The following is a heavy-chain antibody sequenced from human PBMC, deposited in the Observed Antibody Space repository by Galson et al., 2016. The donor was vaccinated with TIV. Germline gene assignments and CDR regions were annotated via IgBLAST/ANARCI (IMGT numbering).Heavy chain of an antibody. D-gene: IGHD3-22*01. V-gene: IGHV4-38-2*02. CDR2: IYHSGMT. CDR1: GYSINSGYY. CDR3: ARDRSTYYFYSSGYSPFDY. J-gene: IGHJ4*02. Sequence: ATLSLPCGVSGYSINSGYYWGWIRQPPGTGLEWIGSIYHSGMTYYNPSLESRVTITVDTPKNRFSLRLNSVPAADTAVCYGARDRSTYYFYSSGYSPFDYWGQGTLVTVSS.